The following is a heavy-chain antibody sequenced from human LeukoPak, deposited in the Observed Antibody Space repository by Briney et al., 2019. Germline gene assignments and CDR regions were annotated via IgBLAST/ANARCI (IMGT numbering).Heavy chain of an antibody. CDR1: GYTFIDYY. J-gene: IGHJ4*02. Sequence: GASVKVSCTASGYTFIDYYIHWVRQAPGQGLEWMGWINPNTGGTNYAQKFQGRVTVTRDTSITTAFMGLSSLRSDDTAVYYCAKSQGSPARARPFDYWGQGTLVTVSS. CDR3: AKSQGSPARARPFDY. V-gene: IGHV1-2*02. CDR2: INPNTGGT.